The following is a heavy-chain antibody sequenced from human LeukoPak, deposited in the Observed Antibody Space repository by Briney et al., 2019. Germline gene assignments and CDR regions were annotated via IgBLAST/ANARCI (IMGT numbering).Heavy chain of an antibody. CDR3: ARGLKQWLGRTESQTRTFDY. Sequence: GGSLRLSCAASGFTFSSYSMNWVRQAPGKGLEWVSYISSSSSTIYYADSVKGRFTISRDNAKNSLYLQMNSLRAEDTAVYYCARGLKQWLGRTESQTRTFDYWGQGTLVTVSS. V-gene: IGHV3-48*01. D-gene: IGHD6-19*01. CDR2: ISSSSSTI. CDR1: GFTFSSYS. J-gene: IGHJ4*02.